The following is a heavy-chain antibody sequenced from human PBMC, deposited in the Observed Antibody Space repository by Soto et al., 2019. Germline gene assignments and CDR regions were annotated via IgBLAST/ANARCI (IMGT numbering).Heavy chain of an antibody. V-gene: IGHV4-39*07. CDR2: IYHSGST. CDR3: ARASTTVTTLDY. J-gene: IGHJ4*02. D-gene: IGHD4-17*01. CDR1: GGSISSSSYY. Sequence: SETLSLTCTVSGGSISSSSYYWGWIRQPPGKGLEWIGNIYHSGSTYYNPSLKSRVTISVDRSKNQFSLKLSSVTAADTAVYYCARASTTVTTLDYWGQGTLVTVS.